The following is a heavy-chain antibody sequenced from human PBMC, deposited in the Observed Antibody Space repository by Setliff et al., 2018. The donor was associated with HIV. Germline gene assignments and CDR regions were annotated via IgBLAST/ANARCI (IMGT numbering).Heavy chain of an antibody. J-gene: IGHJ4*02. Sequence: SETLSLTCTVSGGSISNSDFYWSWIRQPPGKGLEWIGEINLSRSTDYNPYLQSRVTISVDTSKNQFSLRLSSVTAGDTAVYYCTRRRGPMVRGVDPTPSYYFDYWGQGTLVTVSS. CDR3: TRRRGPMVRGVDPTPSYYFDY. D-gene: IGHD3-10*01. V-gene: IGHV4-39*07. CDR1: GGSISNSDFY. CDR2: INLSRST.